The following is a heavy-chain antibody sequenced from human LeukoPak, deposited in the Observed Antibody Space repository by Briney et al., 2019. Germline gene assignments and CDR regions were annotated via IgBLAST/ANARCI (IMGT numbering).Heavy chain of an antibody. CDR1: GFTFDDYA. V-gene: IGHV3-30-3*01. Sequence: GGSLRLSCAASGFTFDDYAMHWVRQAPGKGLEWVAVISYDGSNKYYADSVKGGFTISRDNSKNKLYLQMNSVRAEETAVYYCVRDTEFLEWLLVPHDAFDIWGQGTMVTVSS. CDR3: VRDTEFLEWLLVPHDAFDI. J-gene: IGHJ3*02. D-gene: IGHD3-3*01. CDR2: ISYDGSNK.